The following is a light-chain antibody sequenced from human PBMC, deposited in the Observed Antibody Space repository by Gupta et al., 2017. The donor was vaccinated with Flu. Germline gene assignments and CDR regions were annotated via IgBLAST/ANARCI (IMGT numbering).Light chain of an antibody. J-gene: IGLJ2*01. CDR1: STDVGSYNL. CDR3: CSYASSNTVI. Sequence: PLTQPAPASGCPRPSITISCTGTSTDVGSYNLVSWYQQHPGKAPKLMIYEGSKRPAGVSNRFSGSKSGNTASLTISGLQAEDEADYYCCSYASSNTVIFGGGTKLTVL. V-gene: IGLV2-23*01. CDR2: EGS.